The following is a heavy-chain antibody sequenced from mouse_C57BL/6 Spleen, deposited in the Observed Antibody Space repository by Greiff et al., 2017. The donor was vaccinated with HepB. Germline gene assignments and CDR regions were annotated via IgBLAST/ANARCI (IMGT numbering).Heavy chain of an antibody. CDR3: ASYDCYYGEDYYAMDY. Sequence: EVQLQQSVAELVRPGASVKLSCTASGFNIKNTYMHWVKQRPEQGLEWIGRIDPANGNTKYAPKFQGKATITADTSSNTAYLQLSSLTSEDTAIYYCASYDCYYGEDYYAMDYWGQGTSVTVSS. CDR2: IDPANGNT. J-gene: IGHJ4*01. D-gene: IGHD2-3*01. V-gene: IGHV14-3*01. CDR1: GFNIKNTY.